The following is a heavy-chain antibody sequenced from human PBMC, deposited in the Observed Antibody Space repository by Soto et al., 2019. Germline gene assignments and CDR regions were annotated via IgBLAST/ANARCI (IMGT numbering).Heavy chain of an antibody. CDR2: IYHSGST. CDR3: ASSSSVVVAATRNFYL. J-gene: IGHJ2*01. D-gene: IGHD2-15*01. Sequence: QVQLQESGPGLVKPSGTLSLTCAVSSGSISSSNWWSWVRQPPGKGLEWIGEIYHSGSTNYNPSLKSRVTISVDKSKNQFSLKLSTVTAADTAVYYCASSSSVVVAATRNFYLWGRGTLVTVSS. CDR1: SGSISSSNW. V-gene: IGHV4-4*02.